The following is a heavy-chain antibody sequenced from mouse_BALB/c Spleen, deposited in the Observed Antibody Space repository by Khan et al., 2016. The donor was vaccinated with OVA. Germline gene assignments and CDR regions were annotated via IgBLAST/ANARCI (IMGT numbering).Heavy chain of an antibody. Sequence: VRLQQSGTVLARPGASVKMSCKASGYTFTNYWMHWVKQRPGQGLEWIGTIYPGNSDTNYNQKFTGKAKLTAVTSTSTAYMAPSSLTNEDSAVYYCARNGFVNYEIVDYWGQGTTLTVSA. CDR3: ARNGFVNYEIVDY. CDR2: IYPGNSDT. J-gene: IGHJ2*01. V-gene: IGHV1-5*01. CDR1: GYTFTNYW. D-gene: IGHD2-1*01.